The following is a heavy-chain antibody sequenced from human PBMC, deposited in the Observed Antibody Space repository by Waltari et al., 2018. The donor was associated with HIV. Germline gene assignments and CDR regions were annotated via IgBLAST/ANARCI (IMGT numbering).Heavy chain of an antibody. V-gene: IGHV4-59*01. Sequence: QVQLQESGPGLVKPSETLSLTCTVSGGPIRSYYWSWIRPPPGKGLEWIGYIYDSGSTNYNPSLKSRVTISVDTSKNQFSLKLSSVTAADTAVYYCARDKRDGGNHRAYFDYWGQGSLVTVSS. D-gene: IGHD2-15*01. CDR2: IYDSGST. CDR3: ARDKRDGGNHRAYFDY. J-gene: IGHJ4*02. CDR1: GGPIRSYY.